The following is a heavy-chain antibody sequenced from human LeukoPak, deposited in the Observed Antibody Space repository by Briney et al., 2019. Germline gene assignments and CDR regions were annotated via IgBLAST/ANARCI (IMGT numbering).Heavy chain of an antibody. J-gene: IGHJ4*02. D-gene: IGHD1-26*01. CDR2: IRYDGGNK. CDR3: AKARVEATTSGY. CDR1: GFTFSSYG. Sequence: GGSLRLSCAASGFTFSSYGMHWVRQAPGKGLEWVAFIRYDGGNKYYADSVKGRFTISRDNSKNTLYLQMNSLRAEDTAVYYCAKARVEATTSGYWGQGTLVTVSS. V-gene: IGHV3-30*02.